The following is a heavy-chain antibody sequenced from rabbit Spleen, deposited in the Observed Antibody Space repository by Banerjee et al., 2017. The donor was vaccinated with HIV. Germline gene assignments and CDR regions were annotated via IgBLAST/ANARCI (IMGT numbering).Heavy chain of an antibody. CDR3: ARNYISSGWGINL. CDR2: IDTSDGDT. CDR1: GFSFSSNW. J-gene: IGHJ4*01. D-gene: IGHD4-1*01. V-gene: IGHV1S45*01. Sequence: QEQLVESGGGLVQPEGSLALTCKASGFSFSSNWICWVRQAPGKGLEWIACIDTSDGDTDYANWPKGRFTISKASSTTVTLQMTSLTAADTATYFCARNYISSGWGINLWGPGTLVTVS.